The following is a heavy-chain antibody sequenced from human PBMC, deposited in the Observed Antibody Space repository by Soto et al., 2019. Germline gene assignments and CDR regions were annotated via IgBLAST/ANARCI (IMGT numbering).Heavy chain of an antibody. Sequence: GGSLRLSCAASEFTFTTYWMNWVRQAPGKGLEWVANIKQDGSERYYADFVKGRFTISRDNAKNSLFLQMSRLRAEDSAVYYRATVTTWKFYYYYMDVWGKGTTVTVSS. CDR2: IKQDGSER. D-gene: IGHD4-17*01. J-gene: IGHJ6*03. V-gene: IGHV3-7*01. CDR1: EFTFTTYW. CDR3: ATVTTWKFYYYYMDV.